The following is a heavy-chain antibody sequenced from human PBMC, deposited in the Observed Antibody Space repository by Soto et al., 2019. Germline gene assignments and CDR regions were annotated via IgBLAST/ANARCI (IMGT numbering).Heavy chain of an antibody. CDR3: ARGKYDFWSGLTDYYYYGMDV. CDR2: ISAYNGNT. D-gene: IGHD3-3*01. CDR1: GYTFTSYG. V-gene: IGHV1-18*01. Sequence: XSVKVSCKASGYTFTSYGISWVRQAPGQGLEWMGWISAYNGNTNYAQKLQGRVTMTTDTSTSTAYMELRSLRSDDTAVYYCARGKYDFWSGLTDYYYYGMDVWGQGTTVTVS. J-gene: IGHJ6*02.